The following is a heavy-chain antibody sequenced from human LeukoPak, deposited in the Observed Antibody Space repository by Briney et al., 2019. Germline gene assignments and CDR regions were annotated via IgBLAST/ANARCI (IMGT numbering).Heavy chain of an antibody. Sequence: PGGSLRLSCAASGFTFSSYWMHWGRQAPGKGLVWVSRINSDGSSTSYADSVKGRFTISRDNAKNTLYLQMNRLRAEDTAVYYCARGWGYSSSSGSPSMFDPWGQGTLVTVSS. D-gene: IGHD6-6*01. CDR3: ARGWGYSSSSGSPSMFDP. J-gene: IGHJ5*02. CDR1: GFTFSSYW. CDR2: INSDGSST. V-gene: IGHV3-74*01.